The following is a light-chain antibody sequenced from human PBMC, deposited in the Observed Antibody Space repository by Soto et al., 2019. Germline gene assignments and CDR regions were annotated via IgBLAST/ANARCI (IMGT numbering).Light chain of an antibody. CDR3: QSYDISLSGSV. J-gene: IGLJ2*01. CDR1: SSNIGAVYD. Sequence: QAVVTQPPSVSGAPGQRVTISCTGSSSNIGAVYDVHWYQQLPGTAPKLLIYANTNRPSGVPDRFSGSKSGTSASLAITGLQAEDEADYYCQSYDISLSGSVFGGGTKLTVL. V-gene: IGLV1-40*01. CDR2: ANT.